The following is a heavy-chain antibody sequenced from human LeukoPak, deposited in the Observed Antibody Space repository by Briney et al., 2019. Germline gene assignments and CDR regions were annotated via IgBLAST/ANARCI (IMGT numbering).Heavy chain of an antibody. CDR2: IYYSGST. CDR1: GGSVSSGSYY. D-gene: IGHD5-24*01. Sequence: KPSETLSLTCTVSGGSVSSGSYYWSWIRQPPGKGLEWIGYIYYSGSTNYNPSLKSRVTISVDTSKNQFSLKLSSVTAADTAVYYCARVGRIEMATGRWGQGTLVTVSS. CDR3: ARVGRIEMATGR. V-gene: IGHV4-61*01. J-gene: IGHJ4*02.